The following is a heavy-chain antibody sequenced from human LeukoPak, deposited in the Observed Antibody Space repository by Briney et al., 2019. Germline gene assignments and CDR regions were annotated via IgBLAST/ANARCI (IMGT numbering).Heavy chain of an antibody. CDR1: GGSFSGYY. CDR3: ARGSRGTRLAAAGTHDY. J-gene: IGHJ4*02. V-gene: IGHV4-34*01. CDR2: INHSGST. Sequence: PSETLSLTCAVYGGSFSGYYWSWIRQPPGKGLEWIGEINHSGSTNYNPSLKSRVTISVDTSKNQFSLKLSSVTAAGTAVYYCARGSRGTRLAAAGTHDYWGQGTLATVSS. D-gene: IGHD6-13*01.